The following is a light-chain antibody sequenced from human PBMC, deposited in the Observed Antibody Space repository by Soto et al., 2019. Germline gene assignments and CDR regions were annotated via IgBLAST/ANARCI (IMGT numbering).Light chain of an antibody. V-gene: IGKV3-20*01. CDR1: QTFSSSS. CDR2: GAS. CDR3: HQCGSSPT. J-gene: IGKJ4*01. Sequence: EIVLTQSPGTLSLSPGERASLSCRASQTFSSSSLAWYQQKPGQAPRLLIYGASSMATGIPDRFSGSGSGTDFTLTINRLEPEDFAVYYCHQCGSSPTFGGGTKVEIK.